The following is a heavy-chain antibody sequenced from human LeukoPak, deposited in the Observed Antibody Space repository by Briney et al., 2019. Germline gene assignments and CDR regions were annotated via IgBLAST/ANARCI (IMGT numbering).Heavy chain of an antibody. CDR1: GGTFSSYA. CDR3: ARDGQGYYYGSGSHIWFDP. D-gene: IGHD3-10*01. J-gene: IGHJ5*02. Sequence: GSSVKVSCKASGGTFSSYAISWVRQAPGQGLEWMGGIIPIFGTANYAQKFQGRVTITADESTSTAYMGLSSLRSEDTAVYYCARDGQGYYYGSGSHIWFDPWGQGTLVTVSS. V-gene: IGHV1-69*01. CDR2: IIPIFGTA.